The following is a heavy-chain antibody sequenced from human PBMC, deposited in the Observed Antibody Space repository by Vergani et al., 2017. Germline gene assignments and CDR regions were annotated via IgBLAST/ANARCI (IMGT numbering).Heavy chain of an antibody. CDR2: LYTGGGT. J-gene: IGHJ6*02. CDR3: ARGPLYSTTWPFLLFDMDV. CDR1: GGSISSGSYY. Sequence: QVQLQESGPGLVRPSQTLSLPCTVSGGSISSGSYYWSWFRQPAGKGLEWIGRLYTGGGTSYNPSLKSRVTISVDTSQNQFSLQLGSVAAADPAVYYCARGPLYSTTWPFLLFDMDVWGQGTTVTVSS. V-gene: IGHV4-61*02. D-gene: IGHD6-13*01.